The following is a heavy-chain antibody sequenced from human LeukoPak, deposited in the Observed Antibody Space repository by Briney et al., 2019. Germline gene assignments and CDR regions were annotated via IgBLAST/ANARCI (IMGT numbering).Heavy chain of an antibody. CDR3: ARDSGDYALSAFDI. D-gene: IGHD4-17*01. CDR2: IYYSGST. V-gene: IGHV4-31*03. Sequence: SQTLSLTCTVSGGSISSGGYYWSWIRQHPGKGLEWIGYIYYSGSTYYNPSLKSRVTISVDTSKNQFSLKLSSVTAADTAVYYCARDSGDYALSAFDIWGQGTMVTVSS. J-gene: IGHJ3*02. CDR1: GGSISSGGYY.